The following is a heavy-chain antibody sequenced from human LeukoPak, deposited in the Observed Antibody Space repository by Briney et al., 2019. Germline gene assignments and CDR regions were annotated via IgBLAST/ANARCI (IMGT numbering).Heavy chain of an antibody. V-gene: IGHV3-48*03. CDR3: AGEKQWLVGRASPAGMDV. J-gene: IGHJ6*02. Sequence: GGSLRLSCAASGFTFSSYEMNWVRQAPGKGLEWVSYISSSGSTIYYADSVKGRFAISRDNAKNSLYLQMNSLRAKDTAVYYCAGEKQWLVGRASPAGMDVWGQGTTVTVSS. CDR2: ISSSGSTI. D-gene: IGHD6-19*01. CDR1: GFTFSSYE.